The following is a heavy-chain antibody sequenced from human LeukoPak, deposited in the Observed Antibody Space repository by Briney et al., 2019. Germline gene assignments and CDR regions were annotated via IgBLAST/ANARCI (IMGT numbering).Heavy chain of an antibody. CDR2: IWYDGSNK. Sequence: GGSLRLSCAASGFTFSSYGMHWVRQAPGKGLEWVAVIWYDGSNKYYADSAKGRFTISRDNSKNTLYLQMNSLRAEDTAVYYCARERVAAAGRVIDYWGQGTLVTVSS. J-gene: IGHJ4*02. CDR1: GFTFSSYG. CDR3: ARERVAAAGRVIDY. D-gene: IGHD6-13*01. V-gene: IGHV3-33*01.